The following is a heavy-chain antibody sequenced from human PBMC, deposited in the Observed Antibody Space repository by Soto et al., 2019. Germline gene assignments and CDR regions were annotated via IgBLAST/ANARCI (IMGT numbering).Heavy chain of an antibody. CDR3: ARDGTPQKPNNWFDP. V-gene: IGHV4-34*01. CDR2: INHSGST. J-gene: IGHJ5*02. CDR1: GGSFSGYY. Sequence: KPSETLSLTCAVYGGSFSGYYWSWIRQPPGKGLEWIGEINHSGSTNYNPSLKSRVTISVDTSKNQFSLKLSSVTAADTAVYYCARDGTPQKPNNWFDPWGQGTLVTVSS.